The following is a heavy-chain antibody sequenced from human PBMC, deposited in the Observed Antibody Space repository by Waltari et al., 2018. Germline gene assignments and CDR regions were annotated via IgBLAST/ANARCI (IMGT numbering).Heavy chain of an antibody. D-gene: IGHD7-27*01. J-gene: IGHJ4*02. Sequence: QVQLQESAPGLVQPAETLSPTCAVSGHSISSTYYWGWIRQSPGKGLEWIANIYHNGKTYYNPSLKSRVTISLDTSKNRFSLNLRSVTAADTALYYCAAYLPDWGRGRDYWGQGVLVTVSS. CDR3: AAYLPDWGRGRDY. CDR1: GHSISSTYY. CDR2: IYHNGKT. V-gene: IGHV4-38-2*01.